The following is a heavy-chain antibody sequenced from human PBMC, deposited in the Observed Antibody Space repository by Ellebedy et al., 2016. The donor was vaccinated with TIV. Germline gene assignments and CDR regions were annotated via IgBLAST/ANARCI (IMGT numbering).Heavy chain of an antibody. CDR3: AKDLRQRLPEIAFDI. CDR1: GFTFSSYG. J-gene: IGHJ3*02. D-gene: IGHD6-25*01. Sequence: GESLKISCAASGFTFSSYGMHWVRQAPGKGLEWVAVISYDGSKKSYADSVKGRFTIPRDNSKNTLYLQMNSLRAEDTAVYYCAKDLRQRLPEIAFDIWGQGTMVTVSS. V-gene: IGHV3-30*18. CDR2: ISYDGSKK.